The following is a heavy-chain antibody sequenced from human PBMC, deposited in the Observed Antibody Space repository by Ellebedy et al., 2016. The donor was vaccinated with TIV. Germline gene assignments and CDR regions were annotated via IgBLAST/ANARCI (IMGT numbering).Heavy chain of an antibody. CDR1: GYSFTDYW. Sequence: GESLKISCQGSGYSFTDYWITWVRQVPGKGLEWMGKIDLRGSNSNYSPSFQGHVTISTDNSITTAYLQWSSLKASDTAMYYCARQALGGSGWWYFDLWGRGTLVTVSS. CDR3: ARQALGGSGWWYFDL. CDR2: IDLRGSNS. V-gene: IGHV5-10-1*01. J-gene: IGHJ2*01. D-gene: IGHD6-19*01.